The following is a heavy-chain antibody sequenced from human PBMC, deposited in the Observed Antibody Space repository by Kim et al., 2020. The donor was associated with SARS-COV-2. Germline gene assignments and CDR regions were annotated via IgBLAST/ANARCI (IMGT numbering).Heavy chain of an antibody. Sequence: GGSLRLSCAASGFTFSSYWMHWVRQAPGKGLVWVSRINSDGSSTSYADSVKGRFTISRDNAKNTLYLQMNSLRAEDTAVYYCAFLRYFDWSTPGGAGELWGQGTMVTVSS. CDR3: AFLRYFDWSTPGGAGEL. J-gene: IGHJ3*01. CDR2: INSDGSST. V-gene: IGHV3-74*01. D-gene: IGHD3-9*01. CDR1: GFTFSSYW.